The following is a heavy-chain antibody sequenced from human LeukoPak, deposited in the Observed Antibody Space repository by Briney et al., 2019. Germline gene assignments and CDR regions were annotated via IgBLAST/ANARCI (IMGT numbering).Heavy chain of an antibody. J-gene: IGHJ4*02. V-gene: IGHV4-4*07. CDR1: GGSISSYY. CDR2: IYNSGST. CDR3: ARDLTDYYELDY. D-gene: IGHD3-22*01. Sequence: SETLPLTCTVSGGSISSYYWNWIRQPAGKGLEWIGRIYNSGSTNYNPSLKSRVTMSVDTSKNQFSLKLSSVTAADTAVYYCARDLTDYYELDYWGQGTLVTVSS.